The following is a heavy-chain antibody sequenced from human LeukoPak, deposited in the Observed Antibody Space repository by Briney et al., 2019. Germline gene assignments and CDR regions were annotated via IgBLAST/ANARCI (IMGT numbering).Heavy chain of an antibody. CDR1: GGTFNSYA. J-gene: IGHJ4*02. Sequence: SVKVSCKASGGTFNSYAISWVRQAPGQGLEWMGGIIPIFGTTNYARKFRGRVTLTADKSTRTAYMELSSLRSEDTAVYYCARDNDSRDPPHFWGQGTLVTVSS. D-gene: IGHD3-16*01. V-gene: IGHV1-69*06. CDR3: ARDNDSRDPPHF. CDR2: IIPIFGTT.